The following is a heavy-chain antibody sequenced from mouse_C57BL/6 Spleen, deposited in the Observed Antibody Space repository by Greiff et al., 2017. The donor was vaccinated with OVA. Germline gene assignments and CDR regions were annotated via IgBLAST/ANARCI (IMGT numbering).Heavy chain of an antibody. CDR3: ARRWEGYFDC. CDR2: INPSTGGT. J-gene: IGHJ2*01. CDR1: GYTFTGYW. D-gene: IGHD1-1*02. Sequence: VQLKQSGTELVKPGASVKLSCKASGYTFTGYWMHWVKQRPGQGLEWIGNINPSTGGTNYNEKFKSKATLPADTSSSTAYMQLSSLTTEDSAIYYCARRWEGYFDCWGQGTTLTVSS. V-gene: IGHV1-53*01.